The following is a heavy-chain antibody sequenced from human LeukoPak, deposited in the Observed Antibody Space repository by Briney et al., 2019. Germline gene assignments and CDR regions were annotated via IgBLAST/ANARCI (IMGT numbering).Heavy chain of an antibody. D-gene: IGHD2-2*01. CDR3: ARVGYVGVVPAADNWFDP. V-gene: IGHV4-34*01. CDR1: GGSFSGYY. Sequence: PSETLSLTCAVYGGSFSGYYWSWIRQPPGKGLEWIGEINHSGSTNYNPSLKSRVIISVDTSKNQFSLKLSSVTAADTAVYYCARVGYVGVVPAADNWFDPWDQGTLVTVSS. CDR2: INHSGST. J-gene: IGHJ5*02.